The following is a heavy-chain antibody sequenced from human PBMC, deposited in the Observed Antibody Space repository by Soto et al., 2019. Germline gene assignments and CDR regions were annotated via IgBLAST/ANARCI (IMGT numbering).Heavy chain of an antibody. V-gene: IGHV3-23*01. Sequence: PGGSLRPSCAASGFTFSSYAMSWVRQAPGKGLEWVSAISGSGGSTYYADSVKGRFTISRDNSKNTLYLQMNSLRAEDTAVYYCTKTDLQLWDGYWGQGTLVTVSS. CDR2: ISGSGGST. J-gene: IGHJ4*02. D-gene: IGHD5-18*01. CDR1: GFTFSSYA. CDR3: TKTDLQLWDGY.